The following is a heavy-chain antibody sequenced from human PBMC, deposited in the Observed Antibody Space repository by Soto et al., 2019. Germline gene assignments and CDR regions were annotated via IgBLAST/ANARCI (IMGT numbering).Heavy chain of an antibody. V-gene: IGHV4-31*03. CDR3: ARDVGIWFGELSSSVNYYYGMDV. CDR2: IYYSGST. D-gene: IGHD3-10*01. J-gene: IGHJ6*02. Sequence: QVQLQESRPGLVKPSQTLSLTCTVSGGSISSGGYYWSWIRQHPGKGLEWIGYIYYSGSTHYNPSLKSRTTISVDTSKNQFSLNLSSVTAADTTVYYCARDVGIWFGELSSSVNYYYGMDVWVQGTTVTVSS. CDR1: GGSISSGGYY.